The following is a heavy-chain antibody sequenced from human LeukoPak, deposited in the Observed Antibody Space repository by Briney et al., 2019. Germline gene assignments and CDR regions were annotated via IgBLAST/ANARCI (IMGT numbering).Heavy chain of an antibody. CDR2: TSYDGSNK. D-gene: IGHD3-22*01. CDR3: AKGDDYYDSSGYWSFYFDY. V-gene: IGHV3-30*18. CDR1: GFTFSSYG. Sequence: GGSLRLSCAASGFTFSSYGMHWVRQAPGKGLEWVAVTSYDGSNKYYADSVKGRFTISRDNSKNTLYLQMNSLRAEDTAVYYCAKGDDYYDSSGYWSFYFDYWGQGTLVTVSS. J-gene: IGHJ4*02.